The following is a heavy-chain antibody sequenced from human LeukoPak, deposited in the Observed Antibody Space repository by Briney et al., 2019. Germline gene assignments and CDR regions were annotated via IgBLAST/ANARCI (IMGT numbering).Heavy chain of an antibody. CDR1: GGTFSTYA. CDR2: IIPIFGTA. Sequence: TVKVSCKASGGTFSTYAISWVREAPGQGLEWMGGIIPIFGTANYAQKFQGRVTITTDESTSTAYMELSSLRSGDTAVYYCARERSYYDSSGLSAFDIWGQGTMVTVSS. CDR3: ARERSYYDSSGLSAFDI. J-gene: IGHJ3*02. D-gene: IGHD3-22*01. V-gene: IGHV1-69*05.